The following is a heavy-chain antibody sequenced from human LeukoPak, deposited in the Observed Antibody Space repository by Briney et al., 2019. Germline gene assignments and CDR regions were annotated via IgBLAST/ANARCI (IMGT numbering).Heavy chain of an antibody. CDR2: IWYDGNSQ. J-gene: IGHJ4*02. CDR1: GFSFSSYG. D-gene: IGHD2-21*01. Sequence: GGSLRLSCAASGFSFSSYGIHWVRQAPGKGLDWVAVIWYDGNSQYYADSVKGRFTISRDISKNTVYLQMISLRVEDTAVYFCAKRPISGDDKSFNYWGQGTLVTVSS. CDR3: AKRPISGDDKSFNY. V-gene: IGHV3-33*06.